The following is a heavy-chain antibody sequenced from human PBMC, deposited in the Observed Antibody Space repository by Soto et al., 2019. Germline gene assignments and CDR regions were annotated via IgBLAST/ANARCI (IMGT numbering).Heavy chain of an antibody. V-gene: IGHV3-72*01. J-gene: IGHJ5*02. CDR3: ARLTAYYHLAA. CDR1: GFTFSDHY. D-gene: IGHD1-26*01. Sequence: EVQVVESGGGLVQPGGSLRLSCAASGFTFSDHYMDWARQAPGKGLEWVGRIRKKTNSYTTEYAASVEGRFTISRDDSKTSLNQQINTLKPGDGAVFYCARLTAYYHLAAWGRAPLATASS. CDR2: IRKKTNSYTT.